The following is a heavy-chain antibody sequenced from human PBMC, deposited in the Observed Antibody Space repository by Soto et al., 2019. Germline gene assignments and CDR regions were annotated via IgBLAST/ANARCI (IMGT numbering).Heavy chain of an antibody. V-gene: IGHV4-30-2*02. Sequence: QLQLQESGSGLVKPSQTLSLTCAVSGGSISSGGYSWSWIRQPPGKGLEWIGYIYHSGSTYYNPSLKSRVTISVDTSKNQFSLKLSSVTAADTAVYYCASGVRWGSFDAFDIWGQGTMVTVSS. J-gene: IGHJ3*02. CDR3: ASGVRWGSFDAFDI. CDR1: GGSISSGGYS. D-gene: IGHD2-15*01. CDR2: IYHSGST.